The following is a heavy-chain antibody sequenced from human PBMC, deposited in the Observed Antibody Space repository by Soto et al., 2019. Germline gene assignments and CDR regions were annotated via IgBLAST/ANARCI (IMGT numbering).Heavy chain of an antibody. V-gene: IGHV1-3*01. J-gene: IGHJ4*02. CDR2: INAGNGNT. CDR1: GYTFTSYA. Sequence: ASVKVSCKASGYTFTSYAMHWVRQAPGQRLEWMGWINAGNGNTKYSQKFQGRVTITRDTSASTAYMELSSLRSEDTAVYYCARDRGYSSGWYDPHYFDYWGQGTLVTVPQ. CDR3: ARDRGYSSGWYDPHYFDY. D-gene: IGHD6-19*01.